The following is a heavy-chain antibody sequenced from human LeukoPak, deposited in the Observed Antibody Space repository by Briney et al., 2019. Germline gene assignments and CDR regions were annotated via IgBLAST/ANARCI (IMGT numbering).Heavy chain of an antibody. D-gene: IGHD2-21*01. V-gene: IGHV3-21*01. CDR3: ASDAKAVVIIDY. CDR2: ISSSSSYI. J-gene: IGHJ4*02. CDR1: GFTFSSYS. Sequence: GGSLRLSCAASGFTFSSYSMNWVRQAPGKGLEWVSSISSSSSYIYYADSVKGRSTISRDNAKNSLYLQMNSLRAEDTAVYYCASDAKAVVIIDYWGQGTLVTVSS.